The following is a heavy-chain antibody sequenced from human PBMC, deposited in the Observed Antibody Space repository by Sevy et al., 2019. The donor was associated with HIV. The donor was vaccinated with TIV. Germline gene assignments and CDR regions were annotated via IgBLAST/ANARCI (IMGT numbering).Heavy chain of an antibody. V-gene: IGHV1-18*01. CDR3: ARAGYYSGYYDILTGLDY. D-gene: IGHD3-9*01. Sequence: ASVKVSCKASGYMFTSYGISWVRQAPGQGLEWMGWISVYKGNTNYAQKLQGRVTMTTDTSTSTAYMELRSLRSDDTAVYYCARAGYYSGYYDILTGLDYWGQGTLVTVSS. CDR1: GYMFTSYG. J-gene: IGHJ4*02. CDR2: ISVYKGNT.